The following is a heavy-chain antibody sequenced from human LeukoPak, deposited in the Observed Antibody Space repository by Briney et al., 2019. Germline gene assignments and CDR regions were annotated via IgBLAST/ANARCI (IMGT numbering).Heavy chain of an antibody. CDR1: GGSISSSSYY. Sequence: PSETLSLTCTVSGGSISSSSYYWGWIRQPPGKGLEWIGSIYYSGSTYYNPSLKSRVTISVDTSKNQFSLKLSSVTAADMAVYYCARGESSGSNWFDPWGQGTLVTVSS. CDR2: IYYSGST. D-gene: IGHD3-22*01. CDR3: ARGESSGSNWFDP. V-gene: IGHV4-39*07. J-gene: IGHJ5*02.